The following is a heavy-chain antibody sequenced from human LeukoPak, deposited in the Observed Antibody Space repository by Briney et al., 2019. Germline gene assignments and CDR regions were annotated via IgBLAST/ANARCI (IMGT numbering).Heavy chain of an antibody. Sequence: GASVTVSCKASGFTFTSSAMQWVRQARGQRLEWIGWIVVGSGNTNYAQKFQERVTITRDMSTSTAYMELSSLRSEDTAVYYCAVVQAGATVDYCGQGTLVTVSS. D-gene: IGHD1-26*01. CDR1: GFTFTSSA. V-gene: IGHV1-58*02. CDR3: AVVQAGATVDY. J-gene: IGHJ4*02. CDR2: IVVGSGNT.